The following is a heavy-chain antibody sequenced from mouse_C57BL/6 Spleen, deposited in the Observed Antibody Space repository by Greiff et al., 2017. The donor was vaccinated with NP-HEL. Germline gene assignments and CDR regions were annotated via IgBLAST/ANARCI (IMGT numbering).Heavy chain of an antibody. J-gene: IGHJ4*01. D-gene: IGHD1-1*01. CDR3: ARPLYYSYAMDY. V-gene: IGHV1-69*01. CDR2: IDPSDSYT. CDR1: GYTFTSYW. Sequence: QVHVKQPGAELVMPGASVKLSCKASGYTFTSYWMHWVKQRPGQGLEWIGEIDPSDSYTNYNQKFKGKSTLTVDKSSSTAYMQLSSLTSEDSAVYYCARPLYYSYAMDYWGQGTSVTVSS.